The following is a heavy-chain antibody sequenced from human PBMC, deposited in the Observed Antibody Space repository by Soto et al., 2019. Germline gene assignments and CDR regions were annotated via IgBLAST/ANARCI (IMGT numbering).Heavy chain of an antibody. CDR2: FDPEDGET. CDR1: GYTLTELS. CDR3: ATSGRIRVSAIYYYYMDV. J-gene: IGHJ6*03. D-gene: IGHD3-10*01. V-gene: IGHV1-24*01. Sequence: ASVKVSCKVSGYTLTELSMHWVRQAPGKGLEWMGGFDPEDGETIYAQKFQGRVTMTEDTSTDTAYMELSSLRSEDTAVYYCATSGRIRVSAIYYYYMDVWGKGTTVTVSS.